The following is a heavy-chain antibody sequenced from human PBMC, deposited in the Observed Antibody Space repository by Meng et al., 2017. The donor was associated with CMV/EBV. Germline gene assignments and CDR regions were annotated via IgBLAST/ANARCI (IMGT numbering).Heavy chain of an antibody. V-gene: IGHV4-38-2*02. D-gene: IGHD2-2*01. CDR1: GYSISSGYY. CDR3: ARVRYCDSSACYQWYDF. J-gene: IGHJ4*02. CDR2: IHHSGNT. Sequence: GSLRLSCTVSGYSISSGYYWGWIRQPPGKELEWIGSIHHSGNTYYNPSLKSRVTISIDTSKNQFSLKLSSVTAADTAVYYCARVRYCDSSACYQWYDFWDQGTLVTVSS.